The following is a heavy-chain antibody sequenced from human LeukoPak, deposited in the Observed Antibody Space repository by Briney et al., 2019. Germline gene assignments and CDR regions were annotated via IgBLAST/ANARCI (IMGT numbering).Heavy chain of an antibody. Sequence: GGSLRLSCAASGFTFSSYSMNWVRQAPGKGLEWVSSISSSSSYIYYADSVKGRFTISRDNAKNSLYLQMNSLRAEDTAVYYCARVGDPGIAAADPNNWFDPWGQGTLVTVSS. CDR1: GFTFSSYS. CDR3: ARVGDPGIAAADPNNWFDP. J-gene: IGHJ5*02. D-gene: IGHD6-13*01. CDR2: ISSSSSYI. V-gene: IGHV3-21*01.